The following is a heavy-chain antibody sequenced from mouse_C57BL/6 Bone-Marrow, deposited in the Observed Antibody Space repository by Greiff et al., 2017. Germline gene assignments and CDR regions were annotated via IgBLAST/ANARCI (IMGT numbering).Heavy chain of an antibody. CDR2: IDPENGDT. CDR3: TTLYGSSSVGYFDY. CDR1: GFNIKDDY. D-gene: IGHD1-1*01. Sequence: VQLKQSGAELVRPGASVKLSCTASGFNIKDDYMHWVKQRPEQGLEWIGWIDPENGDTEYASKFQGKATITADTSSNTAYLQLSSLTSEDTAVYYCTTLYGSSSVGYFDYWGQGTTLTVSS. J-gene: IGHJ2*01. V-gene: IGHV14-4*01.